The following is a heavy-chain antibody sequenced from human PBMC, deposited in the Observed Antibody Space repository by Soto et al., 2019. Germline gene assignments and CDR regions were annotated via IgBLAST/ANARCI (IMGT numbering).Heavy chain of an antibody. Sequence: QVQLVESGGGVGQPGRSLRLSCAASGFTFSSYGMHWVRQAPGKGLEWVAVISYDGSNKYYADSVKGRFTISRDNSKHTLYLQMNSLRAEDTAVYYCAREVLPGIAVAGTWYYYYGMDVWGQGTTVTVSS. V-gene: IGHV3-30*03. CDR2: ISYDGSNK. J-gene: IGHJ6*02. D-gene: IGHD6-19*01. CDR3: AREVLPGIAVAGTWYYYYGMDV. CDR1: GFTFSSYG.